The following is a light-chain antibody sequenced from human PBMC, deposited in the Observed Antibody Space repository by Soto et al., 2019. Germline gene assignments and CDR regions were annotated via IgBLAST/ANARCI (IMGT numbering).Light chain of an antibody. CDR2: RNN. V-gene: IGLV1-47*01. J-gene: IGLJ1*01. CDR3: ATWDDSLSVLYV. CDR1: SSNIGSNY. Sequence: QSALTQPPSASGTPGQRVTVSCSGSSSNIGSNYVYWYQQLPGTAPRLLIYRNNQRPSGVPDRFSGSKSGTSASLAISGLRSEDEAEYYCATWDDSLSVLYVFGTGTKLTVL.